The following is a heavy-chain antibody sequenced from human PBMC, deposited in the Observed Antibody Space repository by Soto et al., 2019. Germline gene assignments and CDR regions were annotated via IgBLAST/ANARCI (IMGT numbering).Heavy chain of an antibody. CDR2: IYYSGRT. Sequence: QVQLQESGPGLVKPSQTLSLTCTVSGGSISSGGYYWSWIRQHPGKALEWIGNIYYSGRTYYHPSLKGRVTISVDNSKNPFSVKLSSVTAADTAVYYCARDQGGYYGSGSYYCFDYWGQGTLVTVSS. D-gene: IGHD3-10*01. CDR3: ARDQGGYYGSGSYYCFDY. J-gene: IGHJ4*02. V-gene: IGHV4-31*03. CDR1: GGSISSGGYY.